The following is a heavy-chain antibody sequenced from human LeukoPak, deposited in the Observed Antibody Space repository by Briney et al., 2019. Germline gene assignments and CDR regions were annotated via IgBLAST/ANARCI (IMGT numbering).Heavy chain of an antibody. D-gene: IGHD3-22*01. CDR1: GFTFSSYS. CDR2: ITGSLSTI. Sequence: GGSLRLSCAASGFTFSSYSMNWVRQAPGTGLEWVSYITGSLSTIYYADSVKGRFTISRDNAKNSVYLQMNSLRLEDTAVYYCAKDFFLYYYDSSGYYPGYWGQGTLVTVSS. CDR3: AKDFFLYYYDSSGYYPGY. J-gene: IGHJ4*02. V-gene: IGHV3-48*01.